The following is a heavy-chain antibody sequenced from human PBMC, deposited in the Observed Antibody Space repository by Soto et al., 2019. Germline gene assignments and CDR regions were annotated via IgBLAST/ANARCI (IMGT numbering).Heavy chain of an antibody. J-gene: IGHJ3*02. CDR1: GGSISSSSYY. D-gene: IGHD2-15*01. CDR2: IYYSGST. V-gene: IGHV4-39*01. CDR3: ARQYCSGGSCYSGDAFDI. Sequence: QLQLQESGPGLVKPSETLSLTCTVSGGSISSSSYYWGWIRQPPGKGLEWIGSIYYSGSTYYNPSLKSRVTISVDTSKNQFSLKLSSVTAADTAVYYCARQYCSGGSCYSGDAFDIWGQGTMVTVSS.